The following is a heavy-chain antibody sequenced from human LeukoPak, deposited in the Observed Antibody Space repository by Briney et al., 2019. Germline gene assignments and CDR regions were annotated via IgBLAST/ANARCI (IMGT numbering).Heavy chain of an antibody. CDR3: ARGSPTYYYYGMDV. CDR1: GFTFSSYA. J-gene: IGHJ6*02. V-gene: IGHV3-64*01. Sequence: PGGSLRLSCAASGFTFSSYAMHWVRQAPGKGLEYVSAISSNGGSTYYANSVKGRFTISRDNSKNTLYLQMGSLRAEDMAVYYWARGSPTYYYYGMDVWGQGTTVTVSS. CDR2: ISSNGGST.